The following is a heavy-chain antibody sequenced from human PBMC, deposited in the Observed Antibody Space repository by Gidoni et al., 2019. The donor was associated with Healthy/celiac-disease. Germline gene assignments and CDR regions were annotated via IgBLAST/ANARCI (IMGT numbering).Heavy chain of an antibody. J-gene: IGHJ4*02. D-gene: IGHD3-3*01. CDR3: AKDVGYDFWTPLYYFDY. CDR2: ISGSGGST. V-gene: IGHV3-23*01. Sequence: MSWVRQAPGKGLEWVSAISGSGGSTYYADSVKGRFTISRDNSKNTLYLQMNSLRAEDTAVYYCAKDVGYDFWTPLYYFDYWGQGTLVTVSS.